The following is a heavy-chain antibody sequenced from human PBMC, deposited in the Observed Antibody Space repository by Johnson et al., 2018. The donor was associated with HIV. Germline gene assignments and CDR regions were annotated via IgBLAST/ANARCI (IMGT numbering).Heavy chain of an antibody. CDR3: ARDIGAYYCAKESKWESRTPHDFDI. D-gene: IGHD3-22*01. CDR2: IYSGGST. V-gene: IGHV3-66*01. J-gene: IGHJ3*02. CDR1: GFTVSSNY. Sequence: VQLVESGGGLVQPGGSLRLSCAASGFTVSSNYMSWVRQAPGKGLEWVSVIYSGGSTYYADSVKGRFTISRDNSKNTLYLQMNSLRAEDTAVYYCARDIGAYYCAKESKWESRTPHDFDIWGQGTMVTVS.